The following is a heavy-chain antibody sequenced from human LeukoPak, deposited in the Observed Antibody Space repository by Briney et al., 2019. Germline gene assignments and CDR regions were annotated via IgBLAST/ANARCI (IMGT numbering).Heavy chain of an antibody. CDR3: AKGRLATVTTWDYFDY. Sequence: GSLRLSCAASGFTFSTYVVSWVRQAPGKGLEWVSAISGSGGSTYYADSVKGRFTVSRDNSKNTLYLQMNSLRAEDTAVYYCAKGRLATVTTWDYFDYWGQGTLVTVSS. D-gene: IGHD4-17*01. CDR2: ISGSGGST. J-gene: IGHJ4*02. CDR1: GFTFSTYV. V-gene: IGHV3-23*01.